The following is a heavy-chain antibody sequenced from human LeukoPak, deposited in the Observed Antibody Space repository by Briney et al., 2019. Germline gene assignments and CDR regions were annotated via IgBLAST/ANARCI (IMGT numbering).Heavy chain of an antibody. Sequence: GSLRLSCAASGFTFSDYYMSWTRQPPGKGLEWIASSGSTYYNPSLKSRVTISVDTSENQFSLKLSSVTAADTAVYYCARYVVYGSGKYYFDYWGQGTLVTVSS. CDR1: GFTFSDYY. J-gene: IGHJ4*02. V-gene: IGHV4-38-2*01. D-gene: IGHD3-10*01. CDR3: ARYVVYGSGKYYFDY. CDR2: SGST.